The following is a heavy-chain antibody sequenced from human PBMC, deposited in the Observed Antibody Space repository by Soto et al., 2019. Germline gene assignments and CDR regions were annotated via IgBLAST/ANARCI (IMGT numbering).Heavy chain of an antibody. V-gene: IGHV4-30-2*01. D-gene: IGHD3-10*01. Sequence: NPSETLSLTCAVSGGSISSGGYSWSWIRQPPGKGLEWIGYIYHSGSTYYNPSLKSRVTISVDRSKNQFSLKLSSVTAADTAVYYCARQGFGPLHGLVDVWGQGTTVTVSS. CDR3: ARQGFGPLHGLVDV. CDR1: GGSISSGGYS. CDR2: IYHSGST. J-gene: IGHJ6*02.